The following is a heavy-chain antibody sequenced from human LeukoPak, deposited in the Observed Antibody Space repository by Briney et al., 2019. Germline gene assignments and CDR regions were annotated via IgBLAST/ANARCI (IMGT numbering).Heavy chain of an antibody. J-gene: IGHJ4*02. CDR3: ARDFSIAVTFDY. CDR1: GYTFTGYY. V-gene: IGHV1-2*02. D-gene: IGHD6-19*01. Sequence: ASVKVSCKASGYTFTGYYIHWVRQAPGQGLEWMGWISPNNGGTEYAQKFQGRVTMTRDTSIDTAYMELSRLISDDTAVYYCARDFSIAVTFDYWGQGTPVTVSS. CDR2: ISPNNGGT.